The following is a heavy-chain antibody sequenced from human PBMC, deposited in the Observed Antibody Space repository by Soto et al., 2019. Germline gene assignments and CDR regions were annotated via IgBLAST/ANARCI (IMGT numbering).Heavy chain of an antibody. CDR3: AKGIYYYGSGSYYNAGSFYYMDV. D-gene: IGHD3-10*01. V-gene: IGHV3-23*01. CDR2: ISGSGGST. J-gene: IGHJ6*03. CDR1: GFTFSSYA. Sequence: PGGSLRPSCAASGFTFSSYAMSWVRQAPGKGLEWVSAISGSGGSTYYADSVKGRFTISRDNSKNTLYLQMNSLRAEDTAVYYCAKGIYYYGSGSYYNAGSFYYMDVWGKGTTVTVSS.